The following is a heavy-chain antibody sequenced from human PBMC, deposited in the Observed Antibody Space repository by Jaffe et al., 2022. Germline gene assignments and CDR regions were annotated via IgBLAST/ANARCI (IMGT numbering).Heavy chain of an antibody. CDR3: ARDRLRCSSTSCYVDAFDI. CDR1: GYTFTGYY. Sequence: QVQLVQSGAEVKKPGASVKVSCKASGYTFTGYYMHWVRQAPGQGLEWMGRINPNSGGTNYAQKFQGRVTMTRDTSISTAYMELSRLRSDDTAVYYCARDRLRCSSTSCYVDAFDIWGQGTMVTVSS. V-gene: IGHV1-2*06. J-gene: IGHJ3*02. CDR2: INPNSGGT. D-gene: IGHD2-2*01.